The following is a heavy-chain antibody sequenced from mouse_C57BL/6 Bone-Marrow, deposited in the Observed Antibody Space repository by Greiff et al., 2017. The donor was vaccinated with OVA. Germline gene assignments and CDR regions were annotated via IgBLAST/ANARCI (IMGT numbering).Heavy chain of an antibody. CDR2: IYPGDGDT. Sequence: VQLQQSGPELVKPGASVKISCKASGYAFSSSWMNWVKQRPGKGLEWIGRIYPGDGDTNYNGKFKGKATLTADKSSSTAYMQLSSLTSEDSAVYFCARDYGSSFSGDYFDYWGQGTTRTVSS. D-gene: IGHD1-1*01. CDR1: GYAFSSSW. J-gene: IGHJ2*01. V-gene: IGHV1-82*01. CDR3: ARDYGSSFSGDYFDY.